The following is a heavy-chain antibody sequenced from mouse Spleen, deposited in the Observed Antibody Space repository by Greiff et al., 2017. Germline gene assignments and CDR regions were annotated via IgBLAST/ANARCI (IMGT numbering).Heavy chain of an antibody. J-gene: IGHJ2*01. D-gene: IGHD1-1*01. Sequence: QVQLQQSGAELVRPGASVKLSCKASGYTFTDYYINWVKQRPGQGLEWIARIYPGSGNTYYNEKFKGKATLTAEKSSSTAYMQLSSLTSEDSAVYFCARLGGNYFDYWGQGTTLTVSS. V-gene: IGHV1-76*01. CDR2: IYPGSGNT. CDR3: ARLGGNYFDY. CDR1: GYTFTDYY.